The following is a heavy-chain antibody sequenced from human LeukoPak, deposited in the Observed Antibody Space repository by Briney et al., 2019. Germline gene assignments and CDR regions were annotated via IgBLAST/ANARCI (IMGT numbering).Heavy chain of an antibody. CDR2: IYSGGST. D-gene: IGHD2-15*01. Sequence: GSLRLSSAASGFIARSNYIGRVGQSPRKGLEWVSIIYSGGSTDYADSVKGRFIISRDHSKNTLYLQMNSLRAEDTAVYYCARDRYCSGGSCYGDAFDLWGQGTMVTVSS. V-gene: IGHV3-53*01. J-gene: IGHJ3*01. CDR1: GFIARSNY. CDR3: ARDRYCSGGSCYGDAFDL.